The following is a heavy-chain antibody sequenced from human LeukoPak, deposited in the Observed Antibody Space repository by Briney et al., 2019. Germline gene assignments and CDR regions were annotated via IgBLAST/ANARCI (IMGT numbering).Heavy chain of an antibody. CDR2: MNPSGST. D-gene: IGHD3-22*01. CDR1: GGSFSGYY. V-gene: IGHV4-34*01. Sequence: SETLSLSCAVYGGSFSGYYWTWIRQTPEKGLEWIGEMNPSGSTNYNPSLKSRVTISVDTSKNQFSLELSSVTAADTAVYYGARARQDVTMIVVVMTAVSYYLDVWGKGTTVTVS. CDR3: ARARQDVTMIVVVMTAVSYYLDV. J-gene: IGHJ6*03.